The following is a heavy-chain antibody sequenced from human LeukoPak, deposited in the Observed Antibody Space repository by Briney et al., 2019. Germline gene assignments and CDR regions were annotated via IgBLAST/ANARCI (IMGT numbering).Heavy chain of an antibody. D-gene: IGHD1-26*01. CDR1: GFTFSIYS. Sequence: GGSLRLSCAAPGFTFSIYSMNWVRQAPGKGLEWVSVIYSGGSTYYADSVKGRFTISRDNSKNTLYLQMNSLRAEDTAVYYCAREGTWSYYYDYWGQGTLVTVSS. CDR3: AREGTWSYYYDY. V-gene: IGHV3-66*01. J-gene: IGHJ4*02. CDR2: IYSGGST.